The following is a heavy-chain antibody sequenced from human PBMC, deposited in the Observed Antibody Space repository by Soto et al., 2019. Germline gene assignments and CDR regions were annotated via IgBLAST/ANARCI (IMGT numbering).Heavy chain of an antibody. CDR3: ARISASGIVHDFDF. D-gene: IGHD6-13*01. J-gene: IGHJ4*02. CDR2: ISAHSGNT. Sequence: QVQLVQSEGEVKKPGASVKISCRASGYTFTSYAINWVRQAPGQGLEWMGWISAHSGNTNYAQKVQGRVTMTTDTSTSTAYMALRSLRSYDTAIYYCARISASGIVHDFDFWGQGTLVTVSS. V-gene: IGHV1-18*01. CDR1: GYTFTSYA.